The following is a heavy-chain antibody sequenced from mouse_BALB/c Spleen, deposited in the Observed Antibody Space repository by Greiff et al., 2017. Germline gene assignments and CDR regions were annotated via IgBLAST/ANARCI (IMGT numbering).Heavy chain of an antibody. V-gene: IGHV1S81*02. Sequence: QVHVKQPGAELVKPGASVKLSCKASGYTFTSYWMHWVKQRPGQGLEWIGEINPSNGRTNYNEKFKSKATLTVDKSSSTAYMQLSSLTSEDSAVYYCARDWYFDVWGAGTTVTVSS. CDR3: ARDWYFDV. J-gene: IGHJ1*01. CDR2: INPSNGRT. CDR1: GYTFTSYW.